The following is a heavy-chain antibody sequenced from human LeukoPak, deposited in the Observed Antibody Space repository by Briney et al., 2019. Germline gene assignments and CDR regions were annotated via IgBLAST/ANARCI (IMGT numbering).Heavy chain of an antibody. CDR2: IKSKTDGGTT. J-gene: IGHJ4*02. CDR3: TREGTGTTAFDY. Sequence: PGGSLRLSCAASGFTFSNAWMSWVRQAPGKGLEWVGRIKSKTDGGTTEYAASVKGRFTISRDDSKSIAYLQMNSLKTEDTAVYYCTREGTGTTAFDYWGQGTLVTVSS. D-gene: IGHD1-7*01. CDR1: GFTFSNAW. V-gene: IGHV3-15*01.